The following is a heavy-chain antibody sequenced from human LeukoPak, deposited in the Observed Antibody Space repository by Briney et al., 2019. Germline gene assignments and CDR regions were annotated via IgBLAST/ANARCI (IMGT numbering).Heavy chain of an antibody. V-gene: IGHV3-30*18. Sequence: PGGSLRLSCAASGFTFSSYGMHWVRQAPGKRLEWVAVISYDGSNKYYADSVKGRFTISRDNSKNTLYLQMNSLRAEDTAVYYCAKGDSGLLWFGESALIDYWGQGTLVTVSS. CDR3: AKGDSGLLWFGESALIDY. D-gene: IGHD3-10*01. CDR2: ISYDGSNK. J-gene: IGHJ4*02. CDR1: GFTFSSYG.